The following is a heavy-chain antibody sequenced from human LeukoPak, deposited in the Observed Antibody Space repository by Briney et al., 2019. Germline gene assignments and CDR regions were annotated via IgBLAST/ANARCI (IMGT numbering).Heavy chain of an antibody. CDR3: TRSTGGYSYGYLDY. V-gene: IGHV3-49*04. J-gene: IGHJ4*02. CDR1: GFTFGDYA. Sequence: GGSLRLSCTASGFTFGDYAMSWVRQAPGKGLEWVGFIRSKAYGGTTEYAASVKGRFTISRDDSKSIAYLQMNSLKTEDTAVYYCTRSTGGYSYGYLDYWGQGTLVTVSS. D-gene: IGHD5-18*01. CDR2: IRSKAYGGTT.